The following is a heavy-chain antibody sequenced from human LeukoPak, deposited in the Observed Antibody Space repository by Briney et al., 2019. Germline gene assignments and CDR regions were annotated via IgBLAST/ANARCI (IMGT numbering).Heavy chain of an antibody. CDR3: AREIQLWSIDY. CDR2: IYYSGST. D-gene: IGHD5-18*01. J-gene: IGHJ4*02. Sequence: PSETLSLTCTVSGGSISDYYRGWIRQPPGKGLEWIGSIYYSGSTYYNPSLKSRVTISVDTSKNQFSLKLSSVTAADTAVYYCAREIQLWSIDYWGQGTLVTVSS. CDR1: GGSISDYY. V-gene: IGHV4-39*07.